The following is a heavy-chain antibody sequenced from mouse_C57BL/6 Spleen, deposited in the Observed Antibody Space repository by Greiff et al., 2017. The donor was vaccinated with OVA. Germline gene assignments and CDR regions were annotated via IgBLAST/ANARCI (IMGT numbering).Heavy chain of an antibody. D-gene: IGHD2-4*01. J-gene: IGHJ3*01. CDR2: INYDGSST. CDR3: ARVSYDYPSFAY. CDR1: GFTFSDYY. Sequence: EVMLVESEGGLVQPGSSMKLSCTASGFTFSDYYMAWVRQVPEKGLEWVANINYDGSSTYYLDSLKSRFIISRDNAKNILYLQMSSLKSEDTATYYCARVSYDYPSFAYWGQGTLVTVSA. V-gene: IGHV5-16*01.